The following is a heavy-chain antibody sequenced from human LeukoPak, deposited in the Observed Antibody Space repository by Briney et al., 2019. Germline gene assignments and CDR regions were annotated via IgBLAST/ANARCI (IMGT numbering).Heavy chain of an antibody. D-gene: IGHD1-26*01. CDR1: GYTFTSYG. V-gene: IGHV1-18*01. CDR3: GGGLGRVGAKKHGAFDI. Sequence: ASVKVSCKASGYTFTSYGISWVRQAPGQGLEWMGWISAYNGNTNYAQKLQGRVTMTTDTSTSTAYIELRSLRTDDTAVYYCGGGLGRVGAKKHGAFDIWGQGTMVTVSS. CDR2: ISAYNGNT. J-gene: IGHJ3*02.